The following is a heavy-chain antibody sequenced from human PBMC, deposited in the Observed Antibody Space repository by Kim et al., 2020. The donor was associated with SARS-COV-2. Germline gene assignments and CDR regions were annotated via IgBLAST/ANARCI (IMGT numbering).Heavy chain of an antibody. D-gene: IGHD1-26*01. V-gene: IGHV4-34*01. Sequence: YNPSLKSRVTISVDTSKNQFSLKLSSVTAADTAVYYCARGRGLGYGMDVWGQGTTVTVSS. CDR3: ARGRGLGYGMDV. J-gene: IGHJ6*02.